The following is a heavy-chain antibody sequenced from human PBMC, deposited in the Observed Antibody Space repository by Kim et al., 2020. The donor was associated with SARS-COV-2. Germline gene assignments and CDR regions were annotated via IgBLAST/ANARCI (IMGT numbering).Heavy chain of an antibody. CDR2: IYYSGST. D-gene: IGHD3-3*01. Sequence: SETLSLTWTVSGGSISSGGYYWSWIRQHPGKGLEWIGYIYYSGSTYYNPSLKSRVTISVDTSKNQFSLKLSSVTAADTAVYYCARDHRETIFGVVTLNNWFDPWGQGTLVTVSS. J-gene: IGHJ5*02. V-gene: IGHV4-31*02. CDR3: ARDHRETIFGVVTLNNWFDP. CDR1: GGSISSGGYY.